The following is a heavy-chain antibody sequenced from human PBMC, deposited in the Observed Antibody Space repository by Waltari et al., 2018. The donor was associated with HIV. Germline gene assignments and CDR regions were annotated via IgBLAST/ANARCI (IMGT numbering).Heavy chain of an antibody. J-gene: IGHJ6*02. CDR1: GDSLTTFA. V-gene: IGHV1-69*13. Sequence: QVQLEQPVAEVRKPGSSVKVSCTAAGDSLTTFAISWVRKAPGQGLEWMGGIIPVIGRGQYAQKFQGRLTINADESTNAGDMVLYNLISEDTAKYYWARSHDILSGKYYGMDGWGQGTTVIVSS. D-gene: IGHD3-9*01. CDR3: ARSHDILSGKYYGMDG. CDR2: IIPVIGRG.